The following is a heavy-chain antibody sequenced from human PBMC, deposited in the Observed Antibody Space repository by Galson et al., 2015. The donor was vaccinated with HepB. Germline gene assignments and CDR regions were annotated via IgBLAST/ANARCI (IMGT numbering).Heavy chain of an antibody. V-gene: IGHV1-18*04. CDR3: ARLWGGVWGSRTSCPGYPDY. CDR1: GYTFTSYG. Sequence: CKASGYTFTSYGISWVRQAPGQGLEWMGWISGYNGNTNYEQKFQGRVTMTTDTSTSTAYMELRSLRSDDTAVYFCARLWGGVWGSRTSCPGYPDYWGQGTLVTVSS. CDR2: ISGYNGNT. J-gene: IGHJ4*02. D-gene: IGHD2-2*01.